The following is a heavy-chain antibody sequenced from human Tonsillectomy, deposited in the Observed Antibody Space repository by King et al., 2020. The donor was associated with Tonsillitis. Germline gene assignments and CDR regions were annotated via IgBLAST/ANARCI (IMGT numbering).Heavy chain of an antibody. D-gene: IGHD4-23*01. V-gene: IGHV3-30*04. J-gene: IGHJ6*02. CDR1: GFTFSTYA. CDR3: AKDLGYGGKSGYYGMDV. Sequence: VQLVESGGGVVQPGRSLRLSCAASGFTFSTYAMHWVRQAPGKGLEGVAVISNYGSEKYYADSVKGRLTISRDNSRNTLYLQMNSMRAEETAVYHCAKDLGYGGKSGYYGMDVWGQGNTVTVSS. CDR2: ISNYGSEK.